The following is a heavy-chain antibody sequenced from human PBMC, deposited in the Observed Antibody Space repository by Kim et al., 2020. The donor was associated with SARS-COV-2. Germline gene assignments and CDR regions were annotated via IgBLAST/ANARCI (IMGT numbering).Heavy chain of an antibody. D-gene: IGHD6-19*01. CDR2: ISNSGSV. J-gene: IGHJ1*01. CDR1: GASMSRYY. V-gene: IGHV4-59*08. Sequence: SETLSLTCNVSGASMSRYYWTWIRQLPGKGLEWIGYISNSGSVNYNLSLKSRVTISRDTSKNLLSLNLTSVTAADTAVYYCARRGHSSGWGHLDTWGQGTLVTVSS. CDR3: ARRGHSSGWGHLDT.